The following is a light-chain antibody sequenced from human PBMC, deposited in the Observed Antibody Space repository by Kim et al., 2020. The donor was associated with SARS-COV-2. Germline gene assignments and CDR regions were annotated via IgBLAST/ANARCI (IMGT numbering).Light chain of an antibody. CDR2: YDD. J-gene: IGLJ2*01. CDR3: AAWDDRLNALV. Sequence: QSVLTQPPSVSEAPRQRVTISCSGSSSNIGNNAVNWYQQLPGKAPKLLIYYDDLLPSGVSDRFSGSKSGTSASLAISGLQSEDEADYYCAAWDDRLNALVFGGGTQLTVL. V-gene: IGLV1-36*01. CDR1: SSNIGNNA.